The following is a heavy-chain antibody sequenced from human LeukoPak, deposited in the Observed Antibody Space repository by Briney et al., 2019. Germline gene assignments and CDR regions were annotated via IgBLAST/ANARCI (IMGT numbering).Heavy chain of an antibody. V-gene: IGHV4-39*01. CDR1: GGSISSYY. CDR2: IYYSGNT. J-gene: IGHJ4*02. CDR3: ARANYNYVWGSYRLYYFHY. D-gene: IGHD3-16*02. Sequence: SETLSLTCTVSGGSISSYYWGWIRQPPGKGLEWIGSIYYSGNTYYNASLKSQVSISIDTSKNQFSLKLSSVTAADTAVYFCARANYNYVWGSYRLYYFHYWGQGTLVTVSS.